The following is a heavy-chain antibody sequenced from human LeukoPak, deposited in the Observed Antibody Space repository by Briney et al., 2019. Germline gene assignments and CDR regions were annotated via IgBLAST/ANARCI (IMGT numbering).Heavy chain of an antibody. Sequence: GGSLRLSCSASGFTFSNYAIHWVRQAPGKGLEFVSAISPSGGSTYYADSVKGRFTISRDNSKNMLYLQMSSLRPEDTAVYYSVKLLVEMRVLLPYFDYWGQGTLVTVSS. CDR1: GFTFSNYA. CDR2: ISPSGGST. D-gene: IGHD2-15*01. J-gene: IGHJ4*02. CDR3: VKLLVEMRVLLPYFDY. V-gene: IGHV3-64D*06.